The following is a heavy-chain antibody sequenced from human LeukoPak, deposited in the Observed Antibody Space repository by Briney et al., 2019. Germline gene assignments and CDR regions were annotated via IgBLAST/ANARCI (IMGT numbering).Heavy chain of an antibody. J-gene: IGHJ4*02. V-gene: IGHV3-23*01. Sequence: QPGGSLRLSCAASGFTFSNYAMTWVRQAPGKGLEWVSGISDSGSTAFYADSVKGRFTSSRDNPKNTLYLQINSLRAEDTAVYYCAKDMQTWPRFPDYWGQGTLVTVSS. D-gene: IGHD5-12*01. CDR2: ISDSGSTA. CDR3: AKDMQTWPRFPDY. CDR1: GFTFSNYA.